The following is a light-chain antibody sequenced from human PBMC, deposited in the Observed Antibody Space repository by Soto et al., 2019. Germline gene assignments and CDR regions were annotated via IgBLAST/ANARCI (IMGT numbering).Light chain of an antibody. J-gene: IGKJ5*01. Sequence: DIQMTQSPSSMSASVGDRVTITCRASQSIRNFLNWYQHKPGKAPELLIHSASTLETGVPSRCSGSGSGTDFTLTISGLQPDDFATYYCQQSYSTPPITFGQGTRLEIK. CDR1: QSIRNF. CDR3: QQSYSTPPIT. V-gene: IGKV1-39*01. CDR2: SAS.